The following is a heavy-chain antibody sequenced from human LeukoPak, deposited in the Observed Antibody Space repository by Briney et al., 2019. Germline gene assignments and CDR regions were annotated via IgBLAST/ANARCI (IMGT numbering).Heavy chain of an antibody. J-gene: IGHJ3*02. Sequence: SSETLSLTCTVSGASISSISYYWGWIRQPPGKGLKWIGNIYYSGSTNYNPSLKSRVTISIDTSKNQFSLKLSSVTAADTAVYYCARHQWVPAFDIWGQGTMVTVSS. CDR2: IYYSGST. CDR3: ARHQWVPAFDI. D-gene: IGHD1-26*01. CDR1: GASISSISYY. V-gene: IGHV4-39*01.